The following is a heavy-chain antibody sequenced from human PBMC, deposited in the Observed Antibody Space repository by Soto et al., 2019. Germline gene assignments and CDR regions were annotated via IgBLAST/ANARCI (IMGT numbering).Heavy chain of an antibody. V-gene: IGHV3-23*01. Sequence: EVQVLESGGGLVQPGGSLRLSCAASGFTFSIFPMIWVRQAPGRGLEWVSAISRSGDAIYYADSVRGRFTISRDNSKNTLYLQMNSLRAEDTAIYYCASHYDIPTGALAYFDFWGQGSLVTVSS. CDR1: GFTFSIFP. CDR2: ISRSGDAI. J-gene: IGHJ4*02. D-gene: IGHD3-9*01. CDR3: ASHYDIPTGALAYFDF.